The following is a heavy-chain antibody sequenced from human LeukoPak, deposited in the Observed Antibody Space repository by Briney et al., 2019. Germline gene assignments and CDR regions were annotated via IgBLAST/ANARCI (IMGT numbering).Heavy chain of an antibody. CDR2: IKQDGSEK. Sequence: GGSLRLSCAASGFTFSSYWMSWVRQAPGKGLEWVANIKQDGSEKYYVDSVKGRFTISRDNAKNPLYLQMNSLRAEDTAVYYCARGDYIVVVRRAFDIWGQGTMVTVSS. V-gene: IGHV3-7*01. J-gene: IGHJ3*02. CDR1: GFTFSSYW. CDR3: ARGDYIVVVRRAFDI. D-gene: IGHD2-2*01.